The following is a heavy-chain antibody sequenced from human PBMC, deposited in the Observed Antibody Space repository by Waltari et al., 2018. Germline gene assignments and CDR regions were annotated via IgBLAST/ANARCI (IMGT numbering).Heavy chain of an antibody. CDR3: ARLPAPYTTSSLLET. Sequence: QVQLVESGGGVVQRGTSLTLSCATSGLTFSSYAMPWVRQLPGKGLEWVAYIWYDGTTKYYADSVKGRFTISRDNSKNTLYLQMNSLGAEDTAVYYCARLPAPYTTSSLLETWGQGTLVTVSS. D-gene: IGHD3-16*01. CDR1: GLTFSSYA. CDR2: IWYDGTTK. V-gene: IGHV3-33*01. J-gene: IGHJ4*02.